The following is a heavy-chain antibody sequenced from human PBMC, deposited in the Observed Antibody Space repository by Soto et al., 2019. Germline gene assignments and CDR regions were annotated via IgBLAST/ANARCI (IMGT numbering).Heavy chain of an antibody. Sequence: PSETLSLTCAVYCGSFSGYYWSWIRQPPGKGLEWIGEINHSGSTNYNPSLKSRVTISVDTSKNQFSLKLSSVTAADTAVYYCARGGPGLSRIYYYYGMDVWGQGTTVTVSS. CDR3: ARGGPGLSRIYYYYGMDV. CDR1: CGSFSGYY. CDR2: INHSGST. J-gene: IGHJ6*02. D-gene: IGHD2-15*01. V-gene: IGHV4-34*01.